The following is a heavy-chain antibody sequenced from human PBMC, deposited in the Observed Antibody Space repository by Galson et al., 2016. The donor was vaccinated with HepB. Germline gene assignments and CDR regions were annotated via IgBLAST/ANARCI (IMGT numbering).Heavy chain of an antibody. Sequence: SETLSLTCSVSGGSISNTAYYWGWIRQPPGKGLEWIGSIYYTGRTSYNPSLKSRVTISLDTSKSHFSLNLRSMTAADTAVYYCARVLWIYSSNWYIDYWGQGTLVTVSS. CDR3: ARVLWIYSSNWYIDY. V-gene: IGHV4-39*02. J-gene: IGHJ4*02. D-gene: IGHD6-13*01. CDR1: GGSISNTAYY. CDR2: IYYTGRT.